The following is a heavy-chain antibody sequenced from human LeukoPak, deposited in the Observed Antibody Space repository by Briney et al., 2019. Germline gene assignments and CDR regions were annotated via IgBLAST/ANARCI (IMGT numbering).Heavy chain of an antibody. J-gene: IGHJ4*02. CDR1: GGSISSSSYY. CDR2: IYYSGST. CDR3: ARRGVGSGRFDY. V-gene: IGHV4-39*01. Sequence: SETLSLTCTVSGGSISSSSYYWGWIRQPPGKGLEWIGSIYYSGSTYYNPSLKSRVTISVDTSKNQFSLKLSPVTAADTAVYYCARRGVGSGRFDYWGQGTLVTVSS. D-gene: IGHD6-19*01.